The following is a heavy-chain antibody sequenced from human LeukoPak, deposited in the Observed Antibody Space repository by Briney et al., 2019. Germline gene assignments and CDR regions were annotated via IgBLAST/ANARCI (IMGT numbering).Heavy chain of an antibody. Sequence: GASVKVSCKASGYTFTSYYIHWVRQAPGQGLEWMGIINPSGGSTSYAQKFQGRVTMTRDTSTSIVYMELSSLRSEDTAVYYCARVYYYDSSGWDAFDIWGQGTMLTISS. J-gene: IGHJ3*02. CDR2: INPSGGST. CDR3: ARVYYYDSSGWDAFDI. CDR1: GYTFTSYY. D-gene: IGHD3-22*01. V-gene: IGHV1-46*01.